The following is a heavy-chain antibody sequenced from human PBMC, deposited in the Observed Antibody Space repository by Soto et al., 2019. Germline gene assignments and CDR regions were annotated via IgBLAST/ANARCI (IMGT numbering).Heavy chain of an antibody. CDR1: GYMFTKNW. CDR2: IDPADSEI. V-gene: IGHV5-10-1*01. Sequence: GEALKISCQGSGYMFTKNWINWVRQMPGKGLEWMVKIDPADSEIHYSPSFQGHYTISVDKSISTAYLEWADVKASDTAMYYCERLPNRPSYGMDXWGQGTMVTVS. J-gene: IGHJ6*02. CDR3: ERLPNRPSYGMDX.